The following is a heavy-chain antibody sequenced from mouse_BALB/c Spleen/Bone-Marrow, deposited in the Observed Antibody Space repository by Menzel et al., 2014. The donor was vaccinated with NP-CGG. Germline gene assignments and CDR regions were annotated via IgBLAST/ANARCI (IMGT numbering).Heavy chain of an antibody. CDR3: VRQNYDYAWFAY. Sequence: EVKLVESGGGLVQPKGSLKLSCAASGFTFNTYAMNWVRQAPGRGLEWVARIRSKSNNYATYYADSVKDRSTISRDDSQSMLYLQMNNLKTEDTAMYYCVRQNYDYAWFAYWGQGTLVTVSA. V-gene: IGHV10-1*02. D-gene: IGHD2-4*01. CDR1: GFTFNTYA. J-gene: IGHJ3*01. CDR2: IRSKSNNYAT.